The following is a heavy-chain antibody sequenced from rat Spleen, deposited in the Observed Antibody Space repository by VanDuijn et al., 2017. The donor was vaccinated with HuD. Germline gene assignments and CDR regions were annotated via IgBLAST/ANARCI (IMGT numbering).Heavy chain of an antibody. J-gene: IGHJ2*01. Sequence: EVQLVESGGGLVQPGRSLKLSCAASGFTFSDYYMAWVRQAPQKGLEWVASISYEGSSTYYGDSVKGRFTISRDNAKSTLSLQMDSLRSEDTATYYCARRHYGYTDYFDYWGQGVMVTVSS. CDR1: GFTFSDYY. V-gene: IGHV5-22*01. CDR2: ISYEGSST. D-gene: IGHD1-9*01. CDR3: ARRHYGYTDYFDY.